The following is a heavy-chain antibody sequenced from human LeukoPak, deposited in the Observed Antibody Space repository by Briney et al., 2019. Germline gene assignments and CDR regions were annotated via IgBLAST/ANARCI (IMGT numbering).Heavy chain of an antibody. J-gene: IGHJ4*02. CDR3: ARGPGRYNNGWFVY. Sequence: SETLSLTCSVHGGSFSGFYWTWLRQTPGKGLEWIGEINHRGVTIYNPSLKSRVTISEDTSENQFSLQLSSVTTADTAVYYCARGPGRYNNGWFVYWGQGTLVTVSA. D-gene: IGHD6-19*01. CDR1: GGSFSGFY. CDR2: INHRGVT. V-gene: IGHV4-34*01.